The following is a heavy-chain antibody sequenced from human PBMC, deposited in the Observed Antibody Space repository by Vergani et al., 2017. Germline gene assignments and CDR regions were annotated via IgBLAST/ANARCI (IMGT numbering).Heavy chain of an antibody. J-gene: IGHJ5*02. Sequence: QVQLVESGGGVVQPGRSLRLSCAASGFTFSSYGMHWVRQAPGKGLEWVAVIWYDGSNKYYADSVKGRFTISRDNAKNSLYLQMNSLRAEDTALYYCAKGHRYFWSGYYVTWGQGTLVTVSS. D-gene: IGHD3-3*01. V-gene: IGHV3-33*03. CDR2: IWYDGSNK. CDR1: GFTFSSYG. CDR3: AKGHRYFWSGYYVT.